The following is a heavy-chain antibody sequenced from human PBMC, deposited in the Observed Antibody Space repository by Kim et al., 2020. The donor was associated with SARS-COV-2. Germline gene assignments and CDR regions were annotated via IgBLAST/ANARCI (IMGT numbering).Heavy chain of an antibody. J-gene: IGHJ4*02. Sequence: VDSVNGRFTISRDNAKNSLYLQMNSLRAEDTAVYYCARGSWYSAYYFDYWGQGTLVTVSS. CDR3: ARGSWYSAYYFDY. V-gene: IGHV3-7*01. D-gene: IGHD6-13*01.